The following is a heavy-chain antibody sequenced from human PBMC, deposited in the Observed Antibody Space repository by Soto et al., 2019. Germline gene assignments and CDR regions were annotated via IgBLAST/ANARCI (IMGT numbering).Heavy chain of an antibody. Sequence: QVQLVESGGGVVQPGRSLRLSCAASGFTFSSYGMHWVRQAPGKGLEWVAVIWYDGSKKYYADSVKGRFTISRDNSKKIPYLQTNTMSAETTSVYYCASGVGEVFASTAGMDVWGHATTVTVS. D-gene: IGHD3-10*01. V-gene: IGHV3-33*01. CDR3: ASGVGEVFASTAGMDV. CDR2: IWYDGSKK. J-gene: IGHJ6*02. CDR1: GFTFSSYG.